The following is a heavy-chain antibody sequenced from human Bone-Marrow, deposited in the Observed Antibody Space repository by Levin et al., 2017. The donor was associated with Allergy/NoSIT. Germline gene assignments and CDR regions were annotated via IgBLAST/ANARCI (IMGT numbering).Heavy chain of an antibody. CDR3: ARALPSTSDYFYYYMDV. J-gene: IGHJ6*03. D-gene: IGHD2-2*01. V-gene: IGHV4-61*01. CDR2: IFGSVNT. CDR1: GASVSSASDW. Sequence: SQTLSLTCTISGASVSSASDWWSWIRQPPGRGPQWIGFIFGSVNTVYNPLLKSRVTISVDTSKNQFSLDLTSVTAADTAVYYCARALPSTSDYFYYYMDVWGKGTTVTVTS.